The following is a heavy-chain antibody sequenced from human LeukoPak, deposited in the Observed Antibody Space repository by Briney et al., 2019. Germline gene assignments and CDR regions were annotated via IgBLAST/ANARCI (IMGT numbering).Heavy chain of an antibody. CDR1: GYTFTSYY. V-gene: IGHV1-46*01. CDR2: INPSGGST. J-gene: IGHJ5*02. Sequence: GASVKVSCKASGYTFTSYYMHWVRQAPGQGLEWMGKINPSGGSTSYAQKFQGRVTMTRDTSTSTVYMELSSLRSEDTAVYYCARGSSSSEIKQNWFDPWGQGTLVTVSS. D-gene: IGHD6-13*01. CDR3: ARGSSSSEIKQNWFDP.